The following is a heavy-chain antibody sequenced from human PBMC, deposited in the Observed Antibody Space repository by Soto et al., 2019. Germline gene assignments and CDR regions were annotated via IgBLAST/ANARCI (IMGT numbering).Heavy chain of an antibody. V-gene: IGHV1-69*13. Sequence: ASVKVSCKASGDTFSSYAISWVRQAPGQGLEWMGGIIAFSDIVNYTQKLQGRVTITADESTSTAYLDLSSLRSDDTAVYYCARSLYSSSWYHSGNSYYYYGMDVWGQGTTVTVSS. CDR1: GDTFSSYA. CDR3: ARSLYSSSWYHSGNSYYYYGMDV. J-gene: IGHJ6*02. D-gene: IGHD6-13*01. CDR2: IIAFSDIV.